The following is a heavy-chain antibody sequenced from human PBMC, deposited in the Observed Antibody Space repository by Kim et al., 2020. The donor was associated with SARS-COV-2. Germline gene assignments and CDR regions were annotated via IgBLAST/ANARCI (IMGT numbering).Heavy chain of an antibody. CDR3: ARDRGSGTGEDWHDP. D-gene: IGHD3-10*01. CDR1: GYSIRSGYH. J-gene: IGHJ5*02. CDR2: IYHSGSA. V-gene: IGHV4-38-2*02. Sequence: SETLSLTCAVSGYSIRSGYHWGWIRQPPGKGLEWIGTIYHSGSAYYSPSLKSRVTMSVDTSKNQLSLNLTSVTAADTAVYYCARDRGSGTGEDWHDPWG.